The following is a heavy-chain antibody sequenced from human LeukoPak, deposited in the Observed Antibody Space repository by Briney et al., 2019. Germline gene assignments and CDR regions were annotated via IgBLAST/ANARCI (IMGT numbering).Heavy chain of an antibody. Sequence: PGGSLRLSCAASGFTFSSYAMSWVRQAPGKGLEWVSAISGSGGSTYYADSVKGRFTISRDNSKNTLYLQMNSLRAEDTAVYYCAKQNFAPEHVFRFDPWGQGTLVTVSS. CDR1: GFTFSSYA. CDR3: AKQNFAPEHVFRFDP. CDR2: ISGSGGST. J-gene: IGHJ5*02. V-gene: IGHV3-23*01. D-gene: IGHD2/OR15-2a*01.